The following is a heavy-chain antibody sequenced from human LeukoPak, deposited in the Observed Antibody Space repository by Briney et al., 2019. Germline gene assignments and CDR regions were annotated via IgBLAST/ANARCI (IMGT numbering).Heavy chain of an antibody. J-gene: IGHJ4*02. V-gene: IGHV4-59*01. CDR2: MYNSGST. D-gene: IGHD4-17*01. Sequence: SETLSLTCTVSGGSISGSYWSWIRQPPGKGLEWIAYMYNSGSTNYNPSLKSRVTISIDTSKNQFSLKLSSRTAPGTAMYYCARGIESCGDYGYWGQGILVTVSS. CDR1: GGSISGSY. CDR3: ARGIESCGDYGY.